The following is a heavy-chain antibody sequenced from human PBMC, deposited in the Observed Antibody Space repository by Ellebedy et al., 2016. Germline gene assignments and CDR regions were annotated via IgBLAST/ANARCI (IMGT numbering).Heavy chain of an antibody. D-gene: IGHD3-3*02. Sequence: GGSLRLXXAASGFTFRSYWMHWVRQVPGKGLVWVSRIDNDGSNTYYADSVKGRFTISRDNAKSTLYLQMNSLRAEDTALYYCARDASYISFDVWGQGTLVTVSS. V-gene: IGHV3-74*01. CDR3: ARDASYISFDV. CDR2: IDNDGSNT. CDR1: GFTFRSYW. J-gene: IGHJ4*02.